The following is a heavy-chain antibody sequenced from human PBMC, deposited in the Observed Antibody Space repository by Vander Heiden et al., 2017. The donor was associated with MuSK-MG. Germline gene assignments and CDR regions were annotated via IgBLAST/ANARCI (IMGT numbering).Heavy chain of an antibody. CDR2: ISGSGGST. V-gene: IGHV3-23*01. D-gene: IGHD1-26*01. CDR1: GFTFSSYA. CDR3: AKDLRIWEVGDY. Sequence: EVQLLESGGGLVQPGGSLSLSCAASGFTFSSYAMSWVRQAPGKGLEWVSAISGSGGSTYYADSVKGRFTISRDNSKNTLYLQMNSLRAEDTAVYYCAKDLRIWEVGDYWGQGTLVTVSS. J-gene: IGHJ4*02.